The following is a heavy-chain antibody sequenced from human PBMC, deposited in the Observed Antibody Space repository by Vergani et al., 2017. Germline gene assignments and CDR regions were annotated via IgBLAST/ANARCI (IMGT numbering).Heavy chain of an antibody. CDR3: AKWGRLQGGRKENWFDP. V-gene: IGHV3-23*04. D-gene: IGHD4-11*01. Sequence: EVQLVESGGGLVKPGGSLRLSCAASGFTFSSYSMNWVRQAPGKGLEWVSAISGSGGSTYYADSVKGRFTISRDNSKNTLYLQMNSLRAEDTAVYYCAKWGRLQGGRKENWFDPWGQGTLVTVSS. CDR1: GFTFSSYS. J-gene: IGHJ5*02. CDR2: ISGSGGST.